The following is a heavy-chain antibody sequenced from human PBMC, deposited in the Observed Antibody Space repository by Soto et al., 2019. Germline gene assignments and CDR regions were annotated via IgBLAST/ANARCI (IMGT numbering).Heavy chain of an antibody. J-gene: IGHJ6*03. CDR3: ARTTSKYYYYMDV. CDR1: GYSFTSYW. Sequence: GESPKISCKGSGYSFTSYWIGWVRQMPGKGLEWMGIIYPGDSDTRYSPSFQGQVTISADKSISTAYLQWSSLKASDTAMYYCARTTSKYYYYMDVWGKGTTVTVSS. CDR2: IYPGDSDT. V-gene: IGHV5-51*01.